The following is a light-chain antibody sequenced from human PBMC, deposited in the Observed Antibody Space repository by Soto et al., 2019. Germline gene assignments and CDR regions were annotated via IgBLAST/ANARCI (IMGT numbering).Light chain of an antibody. J-gene: IGKJ4*01. CDR3: QQSYTTPLT. Sequence: DIQMTQSPSSLSASVGDRVTITCRASQSVDSCLDWYQQKPGKAPKLLIYAASSLQSGVPSRFSGSGSGTDFTLTISSLQPEDFATYYCQQSYTTPLTFGGGTKVEI. V-gene: IGKV1-39*01. CDR1: QSVDSC. CDR2: AAS.